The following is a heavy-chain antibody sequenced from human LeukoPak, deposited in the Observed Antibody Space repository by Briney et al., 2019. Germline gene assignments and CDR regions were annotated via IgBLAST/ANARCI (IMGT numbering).Heavy chain of an antibody. CDR1: GGSFSGYY. CDR2: VYYSGTT. J-gene: IGHJ4*02. Sequence: PSETLSLTCAVYGGSFSGYYWSWIRQPPGKGLEWIGYVYYSGTTNYNPSLKSRVTLSLDTSKNQFSLKLSSVTAADTAVYYCARGTVTFDYWGQGTLVTVSS. V-gene: IGHV4-59*01. D-gene: IGHD4-17*01. CDR3: ARGTVTFDY.